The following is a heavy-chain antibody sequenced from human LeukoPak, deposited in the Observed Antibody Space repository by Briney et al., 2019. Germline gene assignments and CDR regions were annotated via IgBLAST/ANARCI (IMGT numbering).Heavy chain of an antibody. CDR2: MNPNSGNT. CDR1: GYTFTSYD. CDR3: ARGITVAGYYYYGIDV. D-gene: IGHD6-19*01. Sequence: ASVKVSFKASGYTFTSYDINWLRQATGQGLEWMGWMNPNSGNTGYAQKFQGRVTTTRNTSISTAYMELSSLRSEDTAVYYCARGITVAGYYYYGIDVWGQGTTVTVSS. J-gene: IGHJ6*02. V-gene: IGHV1-8*01.